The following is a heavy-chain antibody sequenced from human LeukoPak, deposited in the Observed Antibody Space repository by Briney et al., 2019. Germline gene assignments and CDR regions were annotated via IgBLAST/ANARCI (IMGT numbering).Heavy chain of an antibody. V-gene: IGHV4-59*01. J-gene: IGHJ4*02. CDR3: ARHSGYSGYNYD. CDR1: GGSISGYY. CDR2: IYYSGST. D-gene: IGHD5-12*01. Sequence: SETLSLTCTVSGGSISGYYWSWIRQPPGKGLEWIGYIYYSGSTNYNPSLKSRVTISVDTSKNQFSLKLSSVTAADTAVYYCARHSGYSGYNYDWGQGTLVTVSS.